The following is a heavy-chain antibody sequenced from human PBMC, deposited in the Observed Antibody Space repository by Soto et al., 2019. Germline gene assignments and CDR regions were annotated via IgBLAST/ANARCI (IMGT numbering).Heavy chain of an antibody. D-gene: IGHD3-10*01. Sequence: QVQLVQSGAELKKPGASVKVSCKASGYTFSNYDMNWVRQATGQGPEWIGWVNPNNGDTGYAQKFQGRVTLTTDISTTTAYMEVTILRSEHTSIYYCANVSRKGSAIYFDYWGQGTLITVSS. V-gene: IGHV1-8*01. CDR1: GYTFSNYD. J-gene: IGHJ4*02. CDR2: VNPNNGDT. CDR3: ANVSRKGSAIYFDY.